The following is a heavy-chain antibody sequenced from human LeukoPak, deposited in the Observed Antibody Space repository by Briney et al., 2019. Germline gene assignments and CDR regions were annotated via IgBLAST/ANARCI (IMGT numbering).Heavy chain of an antibody. D-gene: IGHD3-10*01. CDR1: GFRFSDYS. CDR3: ARDLLLWFGELLYGALDY. V-gene: IGHV3-21*01. Sequence: PGGSLRLSCAASGFRFSDYSMNWVRQAPGKGLEWVSSISSSSSYIYYADSVKGRFTNSRDNAKNSLYLQMNSLRAEDTAVYYCARDLLLWFGELLYGALDYWGQGTLVTVSS. J-gene: IGHJ4*02. CDR2: ISSSSSYI.